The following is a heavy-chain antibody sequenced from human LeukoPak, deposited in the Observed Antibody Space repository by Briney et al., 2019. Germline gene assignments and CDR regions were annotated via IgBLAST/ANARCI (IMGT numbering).Heavy chain of an antibody. V-gene: IGHV3-30-3*01. CDR3: AREDPDPYCGGDCQGRGFDP. CDR2: ISYDGSNK. CDR1: GFTFSSYA. Sequence: QAGGSLRLSCAASGFTFSSYAMHWVRQAPGKGLEWVAVISYDGSNKYYADSVKGRFTISRDNSKNTLYLQMNSLRAEDTAVYYCAREDPDPYCGGDCQGRGFDPWGQGTLVTVSS. D-gene: IGHD2-21*02. J-gene: IGHJ5*02.